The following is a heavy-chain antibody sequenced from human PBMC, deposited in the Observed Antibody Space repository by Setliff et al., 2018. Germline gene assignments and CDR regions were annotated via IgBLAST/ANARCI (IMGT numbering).Heavy chain of an antibody. J-gene: IGHJ4*02. D-gene: IGHD3-16*01. CDR2: ISVYTGHT. CDR3: ARDNMGRLMLTFGGAADY. CDR1: GYSFSNYD. Sequence: ASVKVSCKASGYSFSNYDIMWVRQAPGQGLEWMGWISVYTGHTKSAQKFQGRVTMTRDTSISTGYMELSRLRSDDTAVYYCARDNMGRLMLTFGGAADYWGQGTLVTVSS. V-gene: IGHV1-2*02.